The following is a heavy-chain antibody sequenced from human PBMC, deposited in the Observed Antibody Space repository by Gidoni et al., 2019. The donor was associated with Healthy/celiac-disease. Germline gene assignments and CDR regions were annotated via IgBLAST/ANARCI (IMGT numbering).Heavy chain of an antibody. V-gene: IGHV3-64*02. D-gene: IGHD2-21*01. Sequence: EVQLVESGEGLVQPGGSLRLSCAASGFTFSSYAMHWVRQAPGKGLEYVSAISSNGGSTYYADSVKGRFTISRDNSKNTLYLQMGSLRAEDMAVYYCARVGIAMSLDYWGQGTLVTVSS. CDR2: ISSNGGST. CDR1: GFTFSSYA. CDR3: ARVGIAMSLDY. J-gene: IGHJ4*02.